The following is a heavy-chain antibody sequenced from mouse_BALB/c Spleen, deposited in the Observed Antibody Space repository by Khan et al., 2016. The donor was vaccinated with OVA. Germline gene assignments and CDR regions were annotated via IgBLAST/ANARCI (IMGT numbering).Heavy chain of an antibody. CDR3: TRPSYYGNPWFTY. CDR1: GFAFNSYD. CDR2: ISSTGTYT. J-gene: IGHJ3*01. D-gene: IGHD2-10*01. Sequence: EVELVESGGGLVKPGGSLKLSCEVSGFAFNSYDMSWVRQTLEKRLEWVATISSTGTYTYYPDSVKGRFTISRDTARNTLYLQMSSLRSDDTALYYCTRPSYYGNPWFTYWGQGTLVTVSA. V-gene: IGHV5-9*02.